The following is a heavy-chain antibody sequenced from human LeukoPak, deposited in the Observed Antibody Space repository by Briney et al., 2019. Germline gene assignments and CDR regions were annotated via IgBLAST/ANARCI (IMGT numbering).Heavy chain of an antibody. CDR3: ATDPTTPGHYYYMDV. CDR2: VEPEDGET. D-gene: IGHD1-1*01. V-gene: IGHV1-69-2*01. CDR1: GYTYNDYY. J-gene: IGHJ6*03. Sequence: ATVKIFCKVSGYTYNDYYLHWVQQPSGKAREGMGLVEPEDGETTDAEKFQGRVAITADTSTDTAYMELSSLRSEDTAVYYCATDPTTPGHYYYMDVWGKGTTVTVSS.